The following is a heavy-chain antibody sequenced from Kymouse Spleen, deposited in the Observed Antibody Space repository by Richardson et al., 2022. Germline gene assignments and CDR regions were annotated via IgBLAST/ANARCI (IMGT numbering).Heavy chain of an antibody. CDR3: AKDRDTMVRGVMGYYGMDV. Sequence: EVQLVESGGGLVQPGRSLRLSCAASGFTFDDYAMHWVRQAPGKGLEWVSGISWNSGSIGYADSVKGRFTISRDNAKNSLYLQMNSLRAEDTALYYCAKDRDTMVRGVMGYYGMDVWGQGTTVTVSS. D-gene: IGHD3-10*01. V-gene: IGHV3-9*01. CDR2: ISWNSGSI. J-gene: IGHJ6*02. CDR1: GFTFDDYA.